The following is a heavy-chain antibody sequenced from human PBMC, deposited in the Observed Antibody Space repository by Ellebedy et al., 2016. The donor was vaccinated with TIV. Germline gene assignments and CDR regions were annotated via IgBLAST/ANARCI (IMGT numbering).Heavy chain of an antibody. J-gene: IGHJ5*02. CDR3: AKGGWGNIIDH. Sequence: GGSLRLXCAASGFTFSSYGMLWVRRAPGRGLEWVSSIGRGGDTHGAESVKGRFTISRDTSKNMVYLQMNNLRAEDTAVYYCAKGGWGNIIDHWGQGTLVTVSS. CDR2: IGRGGDT. V-gene: IGHV3-23*01. CDR1: GFTFSSYG. D-gene: IGHD1-26*01.